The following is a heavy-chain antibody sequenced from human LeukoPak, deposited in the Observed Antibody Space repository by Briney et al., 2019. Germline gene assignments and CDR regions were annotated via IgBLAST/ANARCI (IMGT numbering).Heavy chain of an antibody. Sequence: GGSLRLSCAASGFTFTSYAISWVRQAPGKGLEWVSGISGGGGSTYYADSVKGRFSISRDNSKNNLYLQMNSLRAEDTAVYYCAKVSHYDILTGRHSARLWYFDYWGQGTLVTVSS. D-gene: IGHD3-9*01. CDR2: ISGGGGST. J-gene: IGHJ4*02. CDR3: AKVSHYDILTGRHSARLWYFDY. V-gene: IGHV3-23*01. CDR1: GFTFTSYA.